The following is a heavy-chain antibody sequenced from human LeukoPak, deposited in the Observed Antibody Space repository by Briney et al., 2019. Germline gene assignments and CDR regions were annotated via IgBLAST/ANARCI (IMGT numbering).Heavy chain of an antibody. J-gene: IGHJ4*02. CDR3: ATRTPHTSSWYVYLFWDY. D-gene: IGHD6-13*01. Sequence: RGGSLRLSCAASGFTFSSYWMTWVRQAPGKGLEWVANINQDGSEKYYVDSVKGRFTISRDNAKNSLYLQMNSLRAEDTAVYYCATRTPHTSSWYVYLFWDYWGQGALVTVSS. CDR2: INQDGSEK. V-gene: IGHV3-7*01. CDR1: GFTFSSYW.